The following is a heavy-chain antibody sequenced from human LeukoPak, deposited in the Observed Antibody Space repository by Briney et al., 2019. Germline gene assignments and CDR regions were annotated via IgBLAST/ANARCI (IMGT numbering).Heavy chain of an antibody. Sequence: QPGGSLRLSCAASGFALSTYWMHWVRQAPGKGLVWVSLINSDGSNTLYADSVKGRFTISRDTAKNTLYLDMNRLRADDTAVYYCARDRSGPGYHFDYWGQGTLVTVSS. J-gene: IGHJ4*02. CDR1: GFALSTYW. CDR3: ARDRSGPGYHFDY. CDR2: INSDGSNT. D-gene: IGHD1-1*01. V-gene: IGHV3-74*01.